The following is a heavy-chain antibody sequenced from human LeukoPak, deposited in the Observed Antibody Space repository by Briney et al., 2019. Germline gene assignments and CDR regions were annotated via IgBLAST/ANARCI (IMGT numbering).Heavy chain of an antibody. CDR2: ITSNGVNT. CDR1: GFTFSGYA. Sequence: GGSLRLSCSASGFTFSGYAMHWVRQAPGKGLEYVSTITSNGVNTYYADSVKGRFTISRDNSKNTLFLQTGSLRAEDTAVYYCVQSYSSSWFSSDNWGQGTLVTVSS. J-gene: IGHJ4*02. CDR3: VQSYSSSWFSSDN. D-gene: IGHD6-13*01. V-gene: IGHV3-64D*06.